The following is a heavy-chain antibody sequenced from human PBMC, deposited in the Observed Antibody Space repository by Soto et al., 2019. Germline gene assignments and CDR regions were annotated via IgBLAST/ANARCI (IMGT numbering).Heavy chain of an antibody. Sequence: EVQLLESGGGLVQPVGSLRLSCAASGFTFSSYAMSWVRHAPGKGLEWVSGISGSGDSTYYADSVKGRFTISRDNSKKTVYLQMTSLRAEDTAVYYWAKGVPGIAVAGTGYFQHWGQGTLVTVSS. CDR1: GFTFSSYA. V-gene: IGHV3-23*01. D-gene: IGHD6-19*01. CDR3: AKGVPGIAVAGTGYFQH. J-gene: IGHJ1*01. CDR2: ISGSGDST.